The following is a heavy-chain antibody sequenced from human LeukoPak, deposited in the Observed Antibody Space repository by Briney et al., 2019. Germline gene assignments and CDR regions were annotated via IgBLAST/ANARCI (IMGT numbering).Heavy chain of an antibody. CDR1: GYTFSSYY. V-gene: IGHV1-46*03. J-gene: IGHJ5*02. Sequence: ASVKVSCKASGYTFSSYYMHWVRQAPGQGLEWMGIINPSGGSTSYAQKFQGRVTMTRDTSTSTVYMELSSLRSEDTAVYYCSRGPTIRGRWFDPWGQGTLVTVSS. CDR2: INPSGGST. CDR3: SRGPTIRGRWFDP. D-gene: IGHD5-24*01.